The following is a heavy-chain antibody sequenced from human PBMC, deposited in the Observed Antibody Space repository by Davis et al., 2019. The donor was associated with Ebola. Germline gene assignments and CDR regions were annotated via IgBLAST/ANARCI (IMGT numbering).Heavy chain of an antibody. CDR2: IYPGDSDT. Sequence: PGGSLRLSCKASGYSFNNYWIDWMRQMPGKGLEWMGIIYPGDSDTRYSPSFQGHVTISADKSISTAYLQWSSLKASDTAIYYCARHGYCSDGGCYRPGYYYGMDVWGQGTTVTVSS. CDR1: GYSFNNYW. J-gene: IGHJ6*02. D-gene: IGHD2-15*01. CDR3: ARHGYCSDGGCYRPGYYYGMDV. V-gene: IGHV5-51*01.